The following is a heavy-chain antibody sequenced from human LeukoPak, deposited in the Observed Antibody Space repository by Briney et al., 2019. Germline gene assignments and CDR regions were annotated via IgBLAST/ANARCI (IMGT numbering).Heavy chain of an antibody. J-gene: IGHJ4*02. Sequence: SVTVSCTASGGTFSSYAISWVRQAPGQGLEWMGGIIPIFGTANYAQKFQGRVTITADESTSTAYMELSSLRSEDTAVYYCALVVPPFYFDYWGQGTLVTVSS. CDR2: IIPIFGTA. V-gene: IGHV1-69*13. CDR3: ALVVPPFYFDY. D-gene: IGHD2-8*02. CDR1: GGTFSSYA.